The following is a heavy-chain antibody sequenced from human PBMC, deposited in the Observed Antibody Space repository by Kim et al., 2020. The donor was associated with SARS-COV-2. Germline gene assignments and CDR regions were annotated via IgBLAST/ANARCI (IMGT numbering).Heavy chain of an antibody. CDR2: ISYDGSNK. V-gene: IGHV3-30-3*01. Sequence: GGSLRLSCAASGFTFSSYAMHWVRQAPGKGLEWVAVISYDGSNKYYADSVKGRFTISRDNSKNTLYLQMNSLRAEDTAVYYCARVRSYPPYYYYGMDVWGQGTTVTVSS. D-gene: IGHD1-26*01. J-gene: IGHJ6*02. CDR3: ARVRSYPPYYYYGMDV. CDR1: GFTFSSYA.